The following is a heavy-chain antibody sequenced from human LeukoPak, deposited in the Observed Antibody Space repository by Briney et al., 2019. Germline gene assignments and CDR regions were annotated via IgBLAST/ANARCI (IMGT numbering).Heavy chain of an antibody. CDR3: ARAGFLTISY. Sequence: SETLSLTCAVYGGSISGYYWSWIRQPPGKGLEWIGEINHSGSTNYNPSLKSRVTISVDTSKNQFSLKLSSVTAADTAVCYCARAGFLTISYWGQGTLVTVSS. J-gene: IGHJ4*02. D-gene: IGHD3-3*01. CDR1: GGSISGYY. CDR2: INHSGST. V-gene: IGHV4-34*01.